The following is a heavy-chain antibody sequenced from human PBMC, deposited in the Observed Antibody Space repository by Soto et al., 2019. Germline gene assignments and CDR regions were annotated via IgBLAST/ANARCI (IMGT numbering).Heavy chain of an antibody. CDR2: ISSSGYI. CDR3: ARDCSGGSCYPGMDV. Sequence: GGSLRLSCAASVFNFSSYTMNWVRQAPGKRLEWLSSISSSGYIFSTDSVRGRFTISRDNAKNSVYLQINSLRAEDTAVYFCARDCSGGSCYPGMDVWGQGTTVTVSS. CDR1: VFNFSSYT. D-gene: IGHD2-15*01. J-gene: IGHJ6*02. V-gene: IGHV3-21*01.